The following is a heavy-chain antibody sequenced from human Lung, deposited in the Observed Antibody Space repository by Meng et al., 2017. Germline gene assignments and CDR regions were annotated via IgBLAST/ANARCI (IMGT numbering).Heavy chain of an antibody. D-gene: IGHD3-10*01. CDR3: ARGTPGRSYSDY. V-gene: IGHV1-18*01. CDR2: LGAHDGDT. CDR1: DYTFTGDG. J-gene: IGHJ4*02. Sequence: QVQPVQSGPEVKKPGASAKVSCKASDYTFTGDGVSWVRQAPGQGLEWMAWLGAHDGDTSHAPKFQGRVTVSADRPTATAYMELRSLRSDDTAVYYCARGTPGRSYSDYWGQGTLVTVSS.